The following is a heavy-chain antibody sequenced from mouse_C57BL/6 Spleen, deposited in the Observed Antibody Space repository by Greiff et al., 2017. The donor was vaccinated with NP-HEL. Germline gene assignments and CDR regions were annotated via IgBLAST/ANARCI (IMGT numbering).Heavy chain of an antibody. CDR2: IWRGGST. J-gene: IGHJ4*01. CDR1: GFSLTSYG. V-gene: IGHV2-5*01. CDR3: AKNLPAQASSYAMDY. Sequence: VKLMESGPGLVQPSQSLSITCTVSGFSLTSYGVHWVRQSPGKGLEWLGVIWRGGSTDYNAAFMSSLSITKDNSKSQVFFKMNSLQANDTAIYYCAKNLPAQASSYAMDYWGQGTSVTVSS. D-gene: IGHD3-2*02.